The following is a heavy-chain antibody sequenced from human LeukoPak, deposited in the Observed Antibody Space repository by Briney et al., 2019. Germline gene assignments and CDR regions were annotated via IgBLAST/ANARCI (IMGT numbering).Heavy chain of an antibody. D-gene: IGHD6-13*01. CDR2: IYHSGST. CDR1: GGSISSGGYY. Sequence: SETLSLTCTVSGGSISSGGYYWSWIWQPPGKGLEWIGYIYHSGSTYYNPSLKSRVTISVDRSKNQFSLKLSSVTAADTAVYYCARRRLGYSSTVRYFDYWGQGTLVTVSS. V-gene: IGHV4-30-2*01. CDR3: ARRRLGYSSTVRYFDY. J-gene: IGHJ4*02.